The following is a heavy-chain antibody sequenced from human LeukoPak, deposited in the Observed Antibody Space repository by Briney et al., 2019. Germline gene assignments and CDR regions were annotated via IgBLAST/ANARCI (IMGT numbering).Heavy chain of an antibody. V-gene: IGHV4-34*01. Sequence: TSETLSLTCAVYGGSFSGYYWSWIRQPPGKGLEWIGEINHSGSTNYNPSLKSRVTISVDTSKNQFSLKLSSVTAADTAVYYCACVPYYYVRYGMDVWGQGTTVTVSS. D-gene: IGHD3-10*02. CDR3: ACVPYYYVRYGMDV. CDR2: INHSGST. CDR1: GGSFSGYY. J-gene: IGHJ6*02.